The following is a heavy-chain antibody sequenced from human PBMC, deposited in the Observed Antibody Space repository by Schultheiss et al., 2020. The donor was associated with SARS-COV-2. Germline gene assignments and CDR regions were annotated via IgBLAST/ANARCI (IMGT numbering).Heavy chain of an antibody. CDR3: ARDLGITIFGVVIGGMDV. CDR2: ISYDGSNK. D-gene: IGHD3-3*01. Sequence: GESLKISCAATGFTFSSYAMHWVRQAPGKGLEWVAVISYDGSNKYYADSVEGRFTISRDNSKNTLYLQMNSLRAEDTAVYYCARDLGITIFGVVIGGMDVWGQGTTGTVSS. V-gene: IGHV3-30*04. J-gene: IGHJ6*02. CDR1: GFTFSSYA.